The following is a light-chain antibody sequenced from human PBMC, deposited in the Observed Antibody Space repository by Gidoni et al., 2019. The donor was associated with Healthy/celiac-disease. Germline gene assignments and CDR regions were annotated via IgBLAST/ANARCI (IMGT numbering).Light chain of an antibody. V-gene: IGKV3-11*01. CDR1: QSVSSY. Sequence: EIVLTQSPATLSLSPGERATLPCRASQSVSSYLAWYQQKPGQAPRLLIYDASNRATGIPARFSGSGSGTDFTLTISSREPEDFAVYYCQQRSNRVTFGPGTKVDIK. J-gene: IGKJ3*01. CDR3: QQRSNRVT. CDR2: DAS.